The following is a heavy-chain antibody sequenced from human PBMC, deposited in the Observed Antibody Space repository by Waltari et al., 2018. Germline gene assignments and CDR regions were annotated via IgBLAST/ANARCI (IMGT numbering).Heavy chain of an antibody. CDR1: GGSISSGSYY. D-gene: IGHD2-15*01. CDR3: ARAYCSGGNCYDPWDYYYYGMDV. J-gene: IGHJ6*02. Sequence: QVQLQESGPGLVKPSQTLSLTCTVSGGSISSGSYYWSWIRQPAGKGLEWIGRIYTSGSTNYNPSLKSRVTISVDTSKNQFSLKLSSVTAADTAVYYCARAYCSGGNCYDPWDYYYYGMDVWGQGTTVTVSS. V-gene: IGHV4-61*02. CDR2: IYTSGST.